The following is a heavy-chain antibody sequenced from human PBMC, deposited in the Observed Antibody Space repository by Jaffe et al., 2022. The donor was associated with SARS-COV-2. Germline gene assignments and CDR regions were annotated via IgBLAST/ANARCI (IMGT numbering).Heavy chain of an antibody. CDR1: GGSISSSSYY. Sequence: QLQLQESGPGLVKPSETLSLTCTVSGGSISSSSYYWGWIRQPPGKGLEWIGSIYYSGSTYYNPSLKSRVTISVDTSKNQFSLKLSSVTAADTAVYYCARHESVAGYNWFDPWGQGTLVTVSS. CDR2: IYYSGST. V-gene: IGHV4-39*01. D-gene: IGHD6-19*01. J-gene: IGHJ5*02. CDR3: ARHESVAGYNWFDP.